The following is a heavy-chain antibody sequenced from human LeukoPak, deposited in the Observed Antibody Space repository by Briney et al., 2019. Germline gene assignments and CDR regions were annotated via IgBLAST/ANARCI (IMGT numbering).Heavy chain of an antibody. CDR1: GYSFTSYW. J-gene: IGHJ6*02. D-gene: IGHD3-22*01. CDR3: ARHPYYYDSSGYYFAYYGMDV. CDR2: IYPGDSDT. Sequence: GESLKISCKGSGYSFTSYWISWVRQMPGKGLEWMGIIYPGDSDTRYSPSFQGQVTISADKSISTAYLQWSSLKASDTAMYYCARHPYYYDSSGYYFAYYGMDVWGQGTTVTVSS. V-gene: IGHV5-51*01.